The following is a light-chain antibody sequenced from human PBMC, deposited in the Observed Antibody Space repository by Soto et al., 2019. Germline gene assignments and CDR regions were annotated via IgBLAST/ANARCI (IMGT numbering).Light chain of an antibody. CDR1: SSNIGSNY. Sequence: QSVLTQPPSASGTPGQRVTISCSGSSSNIGSNYVYWYQQLPGTAPKLLIYSNNQRPSGVPDRFSGSKSGTSASLAISGLRSEVEADYYCAAWDDSLSGPEVVFGGGTKLTVL. J-gene: IGLJ2*01. CDR2: SNN. CDR3: AAWDDSLSGPEVV. V-gene: IGLV1-47*02.